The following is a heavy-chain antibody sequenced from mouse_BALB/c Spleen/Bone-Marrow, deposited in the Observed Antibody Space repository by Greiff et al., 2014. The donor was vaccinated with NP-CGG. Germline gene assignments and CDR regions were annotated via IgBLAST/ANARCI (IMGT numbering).Heavy chain of an antibody. V-gene: IGHV3-6*02. CDR1: GHSITSGYY. Sequence: DVKLVESGPGLVKPSQSLSLTCSVTGHSITSGYYWNWIRQFPGNKLEWMGYISYDGSNNYNPSLKNRISITRDTSKNQFFLKLNSVTTEDTATYYCAREGGSRAYWGQGTLVTVSA. CDR2: ISYDGSN. D-gene: IGHD1-1*01. J-gene: IGHJ3*01. CDR3: AREGGSRAY.